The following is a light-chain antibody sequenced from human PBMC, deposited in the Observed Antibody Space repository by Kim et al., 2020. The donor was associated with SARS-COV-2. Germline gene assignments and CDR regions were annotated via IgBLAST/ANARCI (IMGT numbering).Light chain of an antibody. J-gene: IGLJ3*02. V-gene: IGLV2-23*02. CDR1: SSDVGNCTL. CDR3: SSYAGSSTMV. Sequence: GQSITVTGTGTSSDVGNCTLVSCYRQHPGEAPPPLIYEVSKRPAGVSTRFSGSKSANTASLTISGLQVEDEADYHCSSYAGSSTMVFGGGTKVTVL. CDR2: EVS.